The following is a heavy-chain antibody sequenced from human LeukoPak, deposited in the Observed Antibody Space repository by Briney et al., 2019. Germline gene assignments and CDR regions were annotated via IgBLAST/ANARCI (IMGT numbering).Heavy chain of an antibody. CDR2: IYTSGST. J-gene: IGHJ5*02. V-gene: IGHV4-61*02. CDR3: AGGYYDFWSGYGEPWFDP. Sequence: PSETLSLTCTVPGGSISSGSYYWRWIRQPAGKGLEWIGRIYTSGSTNYNPSLKSRVTISVDTSKNQFSLKLSSVTAADTAVYYCAGGYYDFWSGYGEPWFDPWGQGTLVTVSS. CDR1: GGSISSGSYY. D-gene: IGHD3-3*01.